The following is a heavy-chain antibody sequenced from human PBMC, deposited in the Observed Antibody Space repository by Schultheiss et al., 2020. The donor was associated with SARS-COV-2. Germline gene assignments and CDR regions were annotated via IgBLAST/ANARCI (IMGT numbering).Heavy chain of an antibody. CDR3: ARDHAAGLDY. D-gene: IGHD6-19*01. J-gene: IGHJ4*02. CDR2: IYYSGST. V-gene: IGHV4-4*02. CDR1: GGSISSSNW. Sequence: SETLSLTCAVSGGSISSSNWWSWVRQPPGKGLEWIGYIYYSGSTNYNPSLKSRVTISVDTSKNQFSLKLSSVTAADTAVYYCARDHAAGLDYWGQGTLVTVSS.